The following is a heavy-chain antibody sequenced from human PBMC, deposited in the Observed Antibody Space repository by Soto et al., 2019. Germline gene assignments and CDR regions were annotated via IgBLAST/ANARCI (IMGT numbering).Heavy chain of an antibody. CDR3: AKDQYIVSSAWDY. CDR2: ISGSGGST. CDR1: GFTFSSYA. Sequence: EVQLLESGGGLVQPGGSLRLSCAASGFTFSSYAMSWVRQAPGKGLEWVSAISGSGGSTYYADSVKGRFTISRDNSKNPLYLQMNSLRAEDTAVYYCAKDQYIVSSAWDYWGQGTLVTVSS. J-gene: IGHJ4*02. V-gene: IGHV3-23*01. D-gene: IGHD5-12*01.